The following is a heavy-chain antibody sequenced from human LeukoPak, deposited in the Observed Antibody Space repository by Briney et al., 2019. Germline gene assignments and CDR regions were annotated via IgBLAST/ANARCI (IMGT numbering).Heavy chain of an antibody. D-gene: IGHD1-26*01. CDR3: ARLLGAPH. J-gene: IGHJ4*02. Sequence: ASVKVSCKASGYTFTDYYMHWVRQAPGQGLEWMGWINPNSGGTNFAQKFQGRVAMTRDTSITTAYMELSSLRSDDTAVYYCARLLGAPHWGQGALVTVSS. CDR2: INPNSGGT. V-gene: IGHV1-2*02. CDR1: GYTFTDYY.